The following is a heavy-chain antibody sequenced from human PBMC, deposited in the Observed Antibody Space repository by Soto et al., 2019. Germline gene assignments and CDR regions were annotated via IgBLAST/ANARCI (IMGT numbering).Heavy chain of an antibody. J-gene: IGHJ4*02. CDR2: KKQDGSEK. Sequence: GGSLRLSCAASGFTFSSYWMSWVRQAPGKGLEWVANKKQDGSEKYYVDSVKGRFTISRDNAKNSLYLQMNSLRAEDTAVFYCARVSTVATIYSYYFDYWGQGTLVTVSS. D-gene: IGHD5-12*01. V-gene: IGHV3-7*01. CDR1: GFTFSSYW. CDR3: ARVSTVATIYSYYFDY.